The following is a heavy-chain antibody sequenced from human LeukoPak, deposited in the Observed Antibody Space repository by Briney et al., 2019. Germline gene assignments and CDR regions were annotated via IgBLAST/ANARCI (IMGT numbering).Heavy chain of an antibody. D-gene: IGHD3-9*01. J-gene: IGHJ6*03. CDR1: GYKFTNYW. Sequence: GESLKISCKGSGYKFTNYWIAWVRQMPGKGLEWMGIIYPGDSDTSYSPSFQGQVTISADKSISTAYLQWSSLKASDTAMYYCARHVGDILTGYPPDYYYYYMDVWGKGTTVTVSS. CDR2: IYPGDSDT. CDR3: ARHVGDILTGYPPDYYYYYMDV. V-gene: IGHV5-51*01.